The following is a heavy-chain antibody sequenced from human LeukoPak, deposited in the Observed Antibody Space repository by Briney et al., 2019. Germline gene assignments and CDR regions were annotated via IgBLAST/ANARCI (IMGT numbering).Heavy chain of an antibody. Sequence: ASVKVSCKASGYTFTGYYMHWVRQATGQGLEWMGWMNPNSGNTGYAQKFQGRVTITRNTSISTAYMELSSLRSEDTAVYYCARGRHVLLWFGELSGPSDYFDYWGQGTLVTVSS. V-gene: IGHV1-8*03. D-gene: IGHD3-10*01. J-gene: IGHJ4*02. CDR1: GYTFTGYY. CDR2: MNPNSGNT. CDR3: ARGRHVLLWFGELSGPSDYFDY.